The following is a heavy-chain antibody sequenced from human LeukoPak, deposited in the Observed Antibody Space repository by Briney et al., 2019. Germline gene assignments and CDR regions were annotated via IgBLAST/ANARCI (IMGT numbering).Heavy chain of an antibody. CDR1: GYTFTSYG. CDR3: ARVRDAFDI. Sequence: GASVKVSRKASGYTFTSYGISWVRQAPGQGLEWMGWISAKNDNTTYAQKLQGRVTMTTDTSTSTAYMELRSLRSDDTAVYYCARVRDAFDIWGQGTMVTVSS. J-gene: IGHJ3*02. V-gene: IGHV1-18*01. CDR2: ISAKNDNT.